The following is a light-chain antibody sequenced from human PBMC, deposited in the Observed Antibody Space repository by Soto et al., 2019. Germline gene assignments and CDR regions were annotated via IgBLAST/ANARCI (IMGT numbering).Light chain of an antibody. CDR1: QSVSTN. J-gene: IGKJ1*01. V-gene: IGKV3-15*01. CDR3: QQSYSTPWT. Sequence: EILMTQSPDSLSVSPGERATLSCRAAQSVSTNLAWYQHKPGQAPRLLIYGASTRATGIPARVSGSASGTDFTLTISSLQPEDFATYYCQQSYSTPWTFGQGTKVDIK. CDR2: GAS.